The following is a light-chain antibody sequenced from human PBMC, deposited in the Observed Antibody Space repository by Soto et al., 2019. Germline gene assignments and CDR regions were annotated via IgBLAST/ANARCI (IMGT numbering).Light chain of an antibody. J-gene: IGKJ1*01. CDR1: QSISNN. V-gene: IGKV3-15*01. Sequence: EILMTQSPATLSVSPGERATLSCRATQSISNNLAWYQQKPGQAPRLLIFGASTRATGIPARFSGSGSGTEFTLTISSLQSEDFAVYDCQNYNNWPSWTFGQGTKVEIK. CDR3: QNYNNWPSWT. CDR2: GAS.